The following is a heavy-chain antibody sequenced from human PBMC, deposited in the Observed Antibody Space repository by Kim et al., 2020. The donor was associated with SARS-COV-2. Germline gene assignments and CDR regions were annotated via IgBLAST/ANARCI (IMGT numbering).Heavy chain of an antibody. Sequence: GGSLRLSCAASGFTFSSYSMNWVRQAPGKGLEWVSCISSSSSYIYYADSVKGRFTISRDNAKNSLYLQMNSLRAEDTAVYYCASNYGSGSSGYYFYAMDVWGQGTTVTVSS. V-gene: IGHV3-21*01. D-gene: IGHD3-10*01. CDR1: GFTFSSYS. CDR2: ISSSSSYI. CDR3: ASNYGSGSSGYYFYAMDV. J-gene: IGHJ6*02.